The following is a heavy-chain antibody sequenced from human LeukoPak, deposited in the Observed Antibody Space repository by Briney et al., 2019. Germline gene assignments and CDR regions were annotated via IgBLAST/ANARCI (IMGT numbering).Heavy chain of an antibody. J-gene: IGHJ4*02. CDR3: ARDDSYGSGSFLD. Sequence: TSETLSLTCTVSGGSISSYYWSWIRQPPGKGLEWIGYIYYSGSTNYNPSLKSRVTISVDTSKNQFSLKLSSVTAADTAVYYCARDDSYGSGSFLDWGQGTLVTVSS. D-gene: IGHD3-10*01. CDR1: GGSISSYY. V-gene: IGHV4-59*01. CDR2: IYYSGST.